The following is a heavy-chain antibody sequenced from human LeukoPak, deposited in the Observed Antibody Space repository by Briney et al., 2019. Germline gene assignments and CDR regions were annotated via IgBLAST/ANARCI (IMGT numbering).Heavy chain of an antibody. CDR1: GFTFSSYA. Sequence: GGSLRLSRAASGFTFSSYAMSWVRQAPGKGLEWVSAISGSGGSTYYADSVKGRFTISRDNSKNTLYLQMNSLRAEDTAVYYCAKLSTMIVVESHFDYWGQGTLVTVSS. J-gene: IGHJ4*02. CDR2: ISGSGGST. V-gene: IGHV3-23*01. D-gene: IGHD3-22*01. CDR3: AKLSTMIVVESHFDY.